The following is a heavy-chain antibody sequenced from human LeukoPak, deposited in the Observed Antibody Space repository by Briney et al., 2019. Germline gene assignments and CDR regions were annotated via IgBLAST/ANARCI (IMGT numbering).Heavy chain of an antibody. D-gene: IGHD1-7*01. J-gene: IGHJ4*02. V-gene: IGHV1-18*01. CDR1: GYTFSNYG. Sequence: VASVKVSCKTSGYTFSNYGISWVRQAPGQGLEWMGWISADTGNTNFAQKFQDRVTMTSDTSTSTYYMELRSLRSDDTAVYYCARDSRETGTTTDFDYWGQGTLVSVSP. CDR3: ARDSRETGTTTDFDY. CDR2: ISADTGNT.